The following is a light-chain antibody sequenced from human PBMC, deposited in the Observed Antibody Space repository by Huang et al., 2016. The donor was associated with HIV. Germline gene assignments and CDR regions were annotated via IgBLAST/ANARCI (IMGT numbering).Light chain of an antibody. J-gene: IGKJ1*01. Sequence: EIVLTQSPATLSVSPGERATLSCRASQSINSNVAWYQQKYGQAPRRLISGASTRASGIPARFSGSGSRTEFTLTISSLQSEDFAVYYCQQYYHWPQTFGQGTKVEIK. V-gene: IGKV3-15*01. CDR1: QSINSN. CDR3: QQYYHWPQT. CDR2: GAS.